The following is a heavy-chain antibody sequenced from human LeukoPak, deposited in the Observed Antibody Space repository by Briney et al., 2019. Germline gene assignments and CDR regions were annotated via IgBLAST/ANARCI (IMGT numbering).Heavy chain of an antibody. J-gene: IGHJ4*02. CDR1: GFTFRSTS. CDR3: ANPITAASFLVPVDY. CDR2: TVGGGDGT. D-gene: IGHD6-13*01. Sequence: GGSLRLSCAASGFTFRSTSMSWVRQAPGKGLEWVAVTVGGGDGTYYADSVKGRFTISRDNSKDTLYLQMNSLRAEDTAVYYCANPITAASFLVPVDYWGQGTLVTVS. V-gene: IGHV3-23*01.